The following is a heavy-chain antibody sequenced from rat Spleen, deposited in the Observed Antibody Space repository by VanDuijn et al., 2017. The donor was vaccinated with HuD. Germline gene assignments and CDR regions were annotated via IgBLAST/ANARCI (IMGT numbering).Heavy chain of an antibody. D-gene: IGHD2-2*01. J-gene: IGHJ1*01. CDR2: ISSDGGRN. Sequence: EVQLVESGGGLVQPGRSLKLSCAASGFTFSNFDMAWVRQAPTKGLEWVATISSDGGRNFYRDSVKGRFSISRDDAKSTLYLQMDSLRSEDTATYHCARAGYLRDWYFDFWGPGTMVTVSS. V-gene: IGHV5-29*01. CDR3: ARAGYLRDWYFDF. CDR1: GFTFSNFD.